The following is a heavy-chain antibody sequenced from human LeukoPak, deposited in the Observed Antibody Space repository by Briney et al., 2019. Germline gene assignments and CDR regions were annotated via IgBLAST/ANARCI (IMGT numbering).Heavy chain of an antibody. CDR1: GGPISSYY. CDR2: IYYSGST. J-gene: IGHJ3*02. V-gene: IGHV4-59*01. CDR3: ARYIVSYPHDAFDI. D-gene: IGHD1-26*01. Sequence: PSETLSLTCTVSGGPISSYYWSWIRQPPGKGLEWIGYIYYSGSTSYNPSLKSRDTISVDTSKKQFSLKLSSVTAADTAFYYCARYIVSYPHDAFDIWGQGTMVTVSS.